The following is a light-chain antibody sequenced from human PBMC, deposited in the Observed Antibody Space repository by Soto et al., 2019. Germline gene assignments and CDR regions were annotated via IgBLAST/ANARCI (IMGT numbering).Light chain of an antibody. CDR1: SGHSTYA. CDR3: QTWGTVIEVI. J-gene: IGLJ2*01. CDR2: LNSDGSH. Sequence: QPVLTQSPSASASLGASVKLTCTLISGHSTYAIAWHQQQPEKGPRYLMKLNSDGSHSKGDWIPDRFSGSSSGAERYLTISSLQSEDEADYYFQTWGTVIEVIFGGGTKLTVL. V-gene: IGLV4-69*01.